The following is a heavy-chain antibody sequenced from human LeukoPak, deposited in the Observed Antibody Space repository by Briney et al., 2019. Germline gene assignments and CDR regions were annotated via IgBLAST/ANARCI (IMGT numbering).Heavy chain of an antibody. CDR3: AREGNKGARLWLFDY. D-gene: IGHD2-21*01. J-gene: IGHJ4*02. CDR2: IYYSGST. V-gene: IGHV4-39*02. CDR1: GPSISSSSYY. Sequence: SETLSLTCTVSGPSISSSSYYLGWLRHPPGKGLEWIRRIYYSGSTYYNPSLKSRVTISVDTSKNQFSLKLSSVTAADTAVYYCAREGNKGARLWLFDYWGQGTLVTVSS.